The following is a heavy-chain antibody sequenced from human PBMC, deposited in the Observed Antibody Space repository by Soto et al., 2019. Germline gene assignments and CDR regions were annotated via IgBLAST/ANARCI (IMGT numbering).Heavy chain of an antibody. D-gene: IGHD2-2*01. V-gene: IGHV1-69*01. CDR1: GGTFSSYA. CDR2: IIPIFGTA. Sequence: QVQLVQSGAEVKKPGSSVKVSCKASGGTFSSYAISWVRQAPGQGLEWMGGIIPIFGTANYAQKFQGRVTITADESTSTAYMELSSLRSEDTAVYYCARHIVVVPAAARHYYYYGMDVWGQGTTVTFSS. J-gene: IGHJ6*02. CDR3: ARHIVVVPAAARHYYYYGMDV.